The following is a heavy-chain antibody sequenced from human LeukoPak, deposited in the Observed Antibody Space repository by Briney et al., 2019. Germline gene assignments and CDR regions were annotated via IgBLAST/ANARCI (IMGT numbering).Heavy chain of an antibody. CDR3: ARVPLDYYYYYGMDV. CDR2: IYYSGST. CDR1: GGSISSGDYY. Sequence: SESLALTCTVSGGSISSGDYYWSWIRRPPGKGLEWIGYIYYSGSTYYDPSLKSRVTISVDTSKNQFSLKLSSVTAAYTAVYYCARVPLDYYYYYGMDVWGQGTTVTVSS. V-gene: IGHV4-30-4*01. J-gene: IGHJ6*02.